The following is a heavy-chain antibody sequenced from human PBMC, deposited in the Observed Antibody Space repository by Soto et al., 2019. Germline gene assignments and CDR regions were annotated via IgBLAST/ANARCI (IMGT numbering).Heavy chain of an antibody. Sequence: QVQLVQSGAEVKKPGSSVKVSCEASGGTFSSYAISWVRQAPGQGLEWMGGIIPIFGTANYAQKFQGRVTITADESASTAYMELSSLRSEDTAVYYCARGRAYCGGDCYSPYFDYWGQGTLVTVSS. CDR1: GGTFSSYA. D-gene: IGHD2-21*02. J-gene: IGHJ4*02. V-gene: IGHV1-69*12. CDR2: IIPIFGTA. CDR3: ARGRAYCGGDCYSPYFDY.